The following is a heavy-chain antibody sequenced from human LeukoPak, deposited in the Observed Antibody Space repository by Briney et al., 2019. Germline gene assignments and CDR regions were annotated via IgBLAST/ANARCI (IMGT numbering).Heavy chain of an antibody. CDR3: ARHLEYTTSGKAFDV. V-gene: IGHV4-39*01. J-gene: IGHJ3*01. CDR2: IYYTGST. D-gene: IGHD3-3*01. CDR1: GGSINNSSSDY. Sequence: SEALSLTCTVSGGSINNSSSDYWAWIRQPPGKGLEWIGNIYYTGSTYYTSSLKSRVTMSVDTSKNVFSLTLKSLTSADTAVYYCARHLEYTTSGKAFDVWGQGTLVSVSS.